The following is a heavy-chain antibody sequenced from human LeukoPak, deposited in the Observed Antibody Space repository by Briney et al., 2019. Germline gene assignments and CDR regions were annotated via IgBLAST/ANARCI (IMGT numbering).Heavy chain of an antibody. Sequence: GESLKISCKGSGYSFTSYWIGWVRQMPGKGLEWMGIIYPGDSDTRYSPSSQGRVTISADKSISTAYLQWSSLKASDTAMYYCARLVRGDFWEYYYMDVWGKGTTVTVSS. CDR3: ARLVRGDFWEYYYMDV. D-gene: IGHD3-3*01. J-gene: IGHJ6*03. V-gene: IGHV5-51*01. CDR1: GYSFTSYW. CDR2: IYPGDSDT.